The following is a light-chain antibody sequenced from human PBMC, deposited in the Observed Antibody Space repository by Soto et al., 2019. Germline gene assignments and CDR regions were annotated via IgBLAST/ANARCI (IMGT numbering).Light chain of an antibody. CDR2: GNN. Sequence: QSVLTQPPSVSGAPGLRVTISCTGSSSNIGAGYDVHWYQQLPGTAPKLLIHGNNNRPSGVPDRFSGSKSGTSASLAITGLQAEDEADYYCQSYDTSLSGVVFGGGTQLTVL. CDR3: QSYDTSLSGVV. CDR1: SSNIGAGYD. V-gene: IGLV1-40*01. J-gene: IGLJ3*02.